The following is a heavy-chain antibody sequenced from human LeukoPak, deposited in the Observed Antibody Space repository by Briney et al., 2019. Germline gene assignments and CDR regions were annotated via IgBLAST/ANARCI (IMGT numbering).Heavy chain of an antibody. V-gene: IGHV3-48*03. D-gene: IGHD2-15*01. CDR3: ASSVVVVAATSWSDY. Sequence: PWGSLTLSCTASGFTFSSYEMSWVRQAPGKGLEWVGYISSSGSTIYYAHTVKGRFTITRDTATTSLYLQMNSLRAEDTAVYYCASSVVVVAATSWSDYWGQGTLVTVSS. J-gene: IGHJ4*02. CDR1: GFTFSSYE. CDR2: ISSSGSTI.